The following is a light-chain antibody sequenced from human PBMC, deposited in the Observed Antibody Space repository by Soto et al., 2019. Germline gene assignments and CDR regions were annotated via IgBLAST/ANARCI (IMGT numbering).Light chain of an antibody. CDR2: DAT. CDR3: QKYNSVPLT. V-gene: IGKV1-5*01. Sequence: DIQMTQSPSTLSASVGDRVTITCRASQSIDRWLAWYQQKPGKAPKVLIWDATTLHRGVTSRFSGSGSGTDFTLTVSSLQPEDVATYYCQKYNSVPLTFGGGTKVEIK. CDR1: QSIDRW. J-gene: IGKJ4*01.